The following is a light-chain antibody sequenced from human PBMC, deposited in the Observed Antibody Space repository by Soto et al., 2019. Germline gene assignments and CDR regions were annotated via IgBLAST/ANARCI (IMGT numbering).Light chain of an antibody. CDR2: GAS. J-gene: IGKJ4*01. V-gene: IGKV3D-7*01. CDR1: QTVSRYY. Sequence: VLTQSPATLSLSPGGRAILSCRASQTVSRYYLSWYQKKPGQPPRLLIYGASTRATGVPDGFSGSGSGADFTLTISSLQPEDFAVYYCQQALTFGGGTTVE. CDR3: QQALT.